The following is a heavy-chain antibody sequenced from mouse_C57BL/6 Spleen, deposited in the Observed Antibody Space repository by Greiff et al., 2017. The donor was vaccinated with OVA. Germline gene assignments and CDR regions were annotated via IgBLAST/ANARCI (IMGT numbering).Heavy chain of an antibody. CDR3: ARGIYYGVDY. J-gene: IGHJ2*01. CDR1: GYTFTSYG. V-gene: IGHV1-81*01. Sequence: QVQLQQSGAELARPGASVKLSCKASGYTFTSYGISWVKQRTGQGLEWIGEIYPRSGNTYYNEKFKGKATLTADKSSSTAYMEHRSLTSEDSAVYFCARGIYYGVDYWGQGTTLTVSS. CDR2: IYPRSGNT. D-gene: IGHD1-1*01.